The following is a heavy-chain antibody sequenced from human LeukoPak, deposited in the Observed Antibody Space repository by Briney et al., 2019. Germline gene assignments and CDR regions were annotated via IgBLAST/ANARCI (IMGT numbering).Heavy chain of an antibody. J-gene: IGHJ5*02. CDR3: ASSIAAEGISSWFDP. CDR2: IYTSGST. CDR1: GGSISSYY. D-gene: IGHD2-15*01. Sequence: PSETLSLTCTVSGGSISSYYWSWIRQPPGKGLEWIGRIYTSGSTNYNPSLKSRVTMSVDTSKNQFSLKLSSVTAADTAVYYCASSIAAEGISSWFDPWGQGTLVTVSS. V-gene: IGHV4-4*07.